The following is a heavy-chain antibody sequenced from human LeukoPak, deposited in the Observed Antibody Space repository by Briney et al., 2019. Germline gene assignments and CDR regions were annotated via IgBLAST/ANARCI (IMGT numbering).Heavy chain of an antibody. CDR2: IKQDGNDR. CDR1: GFTFSFYW. V-gene: IGHV3-7*04. J-gene: IGHJ4*02. Sequence: GGSLRLSCAASGFTFSFYWMIWVRQAPGKGLEWVAYIKQDGNDRYYVDSVKGRFTISRDNAKNSLYLQMNNLRAEDTAVYYCARGDSGAYWGQGTLVTVSS. D-gene: IGHD4-17*01. CDR3: ARGDSGAY.